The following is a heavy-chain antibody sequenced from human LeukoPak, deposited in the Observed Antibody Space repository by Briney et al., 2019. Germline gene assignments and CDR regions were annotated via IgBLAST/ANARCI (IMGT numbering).Heavy chain of an antibody. CDR1: GGSISSGDYY. CDR2: IYYSGST. V-gene: IGHV4-30-4*08. Sequence: PSETLSLTCTVSGGSISSGDYYWSWIRQPPGKGLEWIGYIYYSGSTYYNPSLKSRVTISVDTSKNQFSLKLSSVTAADTAVYYCARRRHLGGYFDYWGQGTLVTVSS. D-gene: IGHD2-15*01. CDR3: ARRRHLGGYFDY. J-gene: IGHJ4*02.